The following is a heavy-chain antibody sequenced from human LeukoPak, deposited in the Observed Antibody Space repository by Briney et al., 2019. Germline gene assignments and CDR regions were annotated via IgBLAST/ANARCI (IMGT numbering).Heavy chain of an antibody. Sequence: GGSLRLSCAASGFTFSSYAMHWVRQAPGKGLEWVAVISYDGSNKYYADSVKGRFTISRDNSKNTLYLQMNSLRAEDTAVYYCARGYGMDVWGQGTTVTVSS. CDR1: GFTFSSYA. V-gene: IGHV3-30-3*01. CDR2: ISYDGSNK. J-gene: IGHJ6*02. CDR3: ARGYGMDV.